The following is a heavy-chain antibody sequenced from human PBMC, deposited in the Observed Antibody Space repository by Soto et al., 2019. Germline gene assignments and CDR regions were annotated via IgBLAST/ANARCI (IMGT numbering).Heavy chain of an antibody. Sequence: SLILSCAASGFTFSSYGMHWVRQAPGKGLEWVAVIWFDGSNKYYADSVKGRFTISRDNSNNTLYVQMNSLRAEDTAVYYCARERDIVVVPAARAYYYYGMDVWDQVTT. CDR1: GFTFSSYG. CDR3: ARERDIVVVPAARAYYYYGMDV. V-gene: IGHV3-33*01. D-gene: IGHD2-2*01. J-gene: IGHJ6*02. CDR2: IWFDGSNK.